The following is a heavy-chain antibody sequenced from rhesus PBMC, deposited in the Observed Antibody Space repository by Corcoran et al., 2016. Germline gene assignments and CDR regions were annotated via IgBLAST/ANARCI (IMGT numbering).Heavy chain of an antibody. J-gene: IGHJ6*01. CDR2: IYGGSGST. CDR3: ARDVCTGSGCYSYGLDS. V-gene: IGHV4-147*01. Sequence: QVQLQESGPGLVKPSETLSLTCAVSGGSISSNYWSWIRQSPGKGLEWIGYIYGGSGSTSYNPALKSRVTISTDTSKNQFSLKLSSVTAADTAVYYCARDVCTGSGCYSYGLDSWGQWVVVTVSS. CDR1: GGSISSNY. D-gene: IGHD2-21*01.